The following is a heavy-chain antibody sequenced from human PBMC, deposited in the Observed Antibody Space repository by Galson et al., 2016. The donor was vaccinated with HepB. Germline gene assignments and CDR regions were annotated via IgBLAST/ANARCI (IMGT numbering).Heavy chain of an antibody. D-gene: IGHD2-15*01. Sequence: SLRLSCAASGFIFSQYGMHWVRQAPGKGLESVAVIGHDGRNEYYVDSVKGRFTISRDNSKNTLYVQMNNLRVEDTAVYYCSRGSQDDIEVDGDLEQDYWGQGTLVTVSS. J-gene: IGHJ4*02. CDR2: IGHDGRNE. V-gene: IGHV3-33*01. CDR1: GFIFSQYG. CDR3: SRGSQDDIEVDGDLEQDY.